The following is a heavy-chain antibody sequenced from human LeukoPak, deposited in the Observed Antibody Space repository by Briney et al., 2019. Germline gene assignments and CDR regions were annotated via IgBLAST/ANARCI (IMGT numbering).Heavy chain of an antibody. CDR3: ARDQRSWYFHGMDV. V-gene: IGHV1-18*01. CDR2: ISAYNGNT. CDR1: GYTFTSYG. J-gene: IGHJ6*02. D-gene: IGHD6-13*01. Sequence: ASVKVSCKASGYTFTSYGISWVRQAPGQGLEWMGWISAYNGNTNYAQKLQGRVTMTTDTSTSTAYMELRSLRSDDTAVYYCARDQRSWYFHGMDVWGQGTTVTVSS.